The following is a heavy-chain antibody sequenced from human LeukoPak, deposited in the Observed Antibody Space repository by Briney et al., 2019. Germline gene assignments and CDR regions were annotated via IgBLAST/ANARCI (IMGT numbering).Heavy chain of an antibody. CDR3: ARDLSVAGTRSNAFDI. D-gene: IGHD6-19*01. Sequence: GGSLRLSCATSRFTLSDYYMSWVLQAPGKGVEWASYISSSGRNRYYADSVKGRFAISSDNAKTSLYLQMNSLRAEDTAVYYCARDLSVAGTRSNAFDIWGQGTMVTASS. J-gene: IGHJ3*02. V-gene: IGHV3-11*04. CDR2: ISSSGRNR. CDR1: RFTLSDYY.